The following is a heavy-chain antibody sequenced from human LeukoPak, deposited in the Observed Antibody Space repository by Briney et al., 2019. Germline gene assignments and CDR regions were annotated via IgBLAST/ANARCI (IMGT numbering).Heavy chain of an antibody. CDR3: ARDPLPWGSNWFDP. Sequence: PGGSLRLSCAASGFTFSSYSMNWVRQAPGKGLEWVSSISSSSSYIYHADSVKGRFTISRDNAKNSLYLQMNSLRAEDTAVYYCARDPLPWGSNWFDPWGQGTLVTVSS. CDR2: ISSSSSYI. CDR1: GFTFSSYS. V-gene: IGHV3-21*01. J-gene: IGHJ5*02. D-gene: IGHD3-16*01.